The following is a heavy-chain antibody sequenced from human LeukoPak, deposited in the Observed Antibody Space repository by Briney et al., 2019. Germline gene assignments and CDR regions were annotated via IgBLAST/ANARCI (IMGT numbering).Heavy chain of an antibody. Sequence: GGSLRLSCAASGFTFSNYAMTGVRQAPGRGLEWISTITRFTGTTYYADSVKGRFTISRGDSNNTLYLQMNSLRAEDTAVYYCARVSRWLQLGVDLWGQGTMVTVSS. CDR1: GFTFSNYA. D-gene: IGHD5-24*01. J-gene: IGHJ3*01. V-gene: IGHV3-23*01. CDR3: ARVSRWLQLGVDL. CDR2: ITRFTGTT.